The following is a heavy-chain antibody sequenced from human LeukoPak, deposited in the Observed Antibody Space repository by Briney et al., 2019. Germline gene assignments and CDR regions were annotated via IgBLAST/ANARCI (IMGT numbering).Heavy chain of an antibody. CDR3: ARQGPFSLVIDY. Sequence: GASVKVSCKASGYTFTSYDINWVRQATGQGLEWMGWMNPNSGNTGYAQKSQGRVTMTRNTSISTAYMELSSLRSEDTAVYYCARQGPFSLVIDYWGQGTLVTVSS. CDR1: GYTFTSYD. CDR2: MNPNSGNT. J-gene: IGHJ4*02. V-gene: IGHV1-8*01. D-gene: IGHD3-10*01.